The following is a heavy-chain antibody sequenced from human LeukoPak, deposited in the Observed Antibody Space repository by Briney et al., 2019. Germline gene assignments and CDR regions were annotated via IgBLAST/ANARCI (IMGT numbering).Heavy chain of an antibody. CDR3: ARHGLYSSGWYPYYYYGMDV. Sequence: SQTLSLTCTVSGGSISSGGYYWSWIRQHPGKGLEWIGYIYYSGSTYYNPSLKSRVTISVDTSKNQFSLKLSSVTAADTAVYYCARHGLYSSGWYPYYYYGMDVWGQGTTVTVSS. J-gene: IGHJ6*02. V-gene: IGHV4-31*03. D-gene: IGHD6-19*01. CDR1: GGSISSGGYY. CDR2: IYYSGST.